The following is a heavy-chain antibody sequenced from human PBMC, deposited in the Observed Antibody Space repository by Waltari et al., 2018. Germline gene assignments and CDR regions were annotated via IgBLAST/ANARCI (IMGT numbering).Heavy chain of an antibody. CDR3: ARVWGRDSYDLFDY. Sequence: QVQLVQSGAEVKKPGASVKVSCKAYGYTFTGYYLPWVRPAPGQGLEWMGWINPNSGGTNYAQKFQGRVTMTRDTSISTAYMELSRLRSDDTAVYYCARVWGRDSYDLFDYWGQGTLVTVSS. CDR1: GYTFTGYY. CDR2: INPNSGGT. V-gene: IGHV1-2*02. D-gene: IGHD5-12*01. J-gene: IGHJ4*02.